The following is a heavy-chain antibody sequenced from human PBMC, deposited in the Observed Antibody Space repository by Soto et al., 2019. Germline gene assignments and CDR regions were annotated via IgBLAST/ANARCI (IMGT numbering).Heavy chain of an antibody. V-gene: IGHV3-48*01. Sequence: GGSLRLSCAASGFTFSSYSMNWVRQAPGKGLEWVSYISSSSSTIYYADSVKGRFTISRDNAKNSLYLQMNSLRAEDTAVYYCARDRTVTIQPDAFDIWGQGTMVTVSS. CDR2: ISSSSSTI. J-gene: IGHJ3*02. CDR1: GFTFSSYS. D-gene: IGHD4-17*01. CDR3: ARDRTVTIQPDAFDI.